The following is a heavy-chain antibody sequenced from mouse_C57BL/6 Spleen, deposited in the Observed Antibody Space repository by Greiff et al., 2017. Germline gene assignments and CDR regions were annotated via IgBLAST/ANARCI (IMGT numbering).Heavy chain of an antibody. V-gene: IGHV1-80*01. CDR2: IYPGDGDT. CDR3: ARCYYSKEDAMDY. D-gene: IGHD2-5*01. CDR1: GYAFSSYW. Sequence: VKLQESGAELVKPGASVKISCKASGYAFSSYWMNWVKQRPGKGLEWIGQIYPGDGDTNYNGKFKGKATLTADKSSSTAYMQLSSLTSEDSAVYFCARCYYSKEDAMDYWGQGTSVTVSS. J-gene: IGHJ4*01.